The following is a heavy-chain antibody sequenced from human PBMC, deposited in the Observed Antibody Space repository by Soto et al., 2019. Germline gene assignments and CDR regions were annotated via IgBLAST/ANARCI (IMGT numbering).Heavy chain of an antibody. CDR2: IWDDGSNK. Sequence: QVQLVESGGGVVQPGRSLRLSCAASGFTFSRYGMQWVRQAPGKGLEWVAVIWDDGSNKYYADSVKGRFTISRDNSMNGRCPQMDIQRAGHTAVFDGASVMGGLSSTHYAFDNWVQETMVTVSS. J-gene: IGHJ3*02. V-gene: IGHV3-33*01. D-gene: IGHD3-16*02. CDR3: ASVMGGLSSTHYAFDN. CDR1: GFTFSRYG.